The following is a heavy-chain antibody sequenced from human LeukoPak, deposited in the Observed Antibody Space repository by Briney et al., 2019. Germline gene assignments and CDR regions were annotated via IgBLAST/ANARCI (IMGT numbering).Heavy chain of an antibody. CDR3: ARGRISSGWYRDGYPSDAFDI. J-gene: IGHJ3*02. D-gene: IGHD6-19*01. V-gene: IGHV3-21*01. CDR2: INSSSSYI. Sequence: GGSLRLSCAASGYTFSSHSMNWVRQAPGKGLEWVSSINSSSSYIYYADSVKGRFTISRDNAKNSLYLQMNSLRAEDTAVYYCARGRISSGWYRDGYPSDAFDIWGQGTMVTVSS. CDR1: GYTFSSHS.